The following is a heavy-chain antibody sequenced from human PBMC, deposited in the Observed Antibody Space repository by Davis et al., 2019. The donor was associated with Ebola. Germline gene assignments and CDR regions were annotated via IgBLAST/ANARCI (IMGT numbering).Heavy chain of an antibody. Sequence: GESPKISCKGSGYSFTNYWIDWVRQMPGKGLEWMGIIYPGDSDTRYSPSFQGQVTISADKSINTAFLQWSSLKASDTAMYYCARRDAYNRPLDYWGQGTLVTVSS. J-gene: IGHJ4*02. CDR2: IYPGDSDT. CDR1: GYSFTNYW. D-gene: IGHD5-24*01. CDR3: ARRDAYNRPLDY. V-gene: IGHV5-51*01.